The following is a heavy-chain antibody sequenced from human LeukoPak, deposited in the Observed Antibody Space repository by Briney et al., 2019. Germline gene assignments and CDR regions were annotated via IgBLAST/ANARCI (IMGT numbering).Heavy chain of an antibody. CDR1: GFTFRNYA. V-gene: IGHV3-23*01. CDR3: AKQPFSDDYYFDY. D-gene: IGHD3-16*01. CDR2: TSGGGGST. Sequence: SGGSLRLSCAASGFTFRNYAMSWVRQAPGKGLEWVSGTSGGGGSTYYADSVRGRFTMSRDNSKNTLYLQMSSLRAEDTAVYYCAKQPFSDDYYFDYWGQGTLVTVSS. J-gene: IGHJ4*02.